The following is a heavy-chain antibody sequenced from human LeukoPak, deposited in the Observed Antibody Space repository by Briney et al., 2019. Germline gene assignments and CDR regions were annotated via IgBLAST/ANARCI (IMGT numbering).Heavy chain of an antibody. CDR3: AREYYYDSSALPNDY. Sequence: EASVKVSCKASGGTFSSYAISWVRQATGQGLEWMGWMNPNSGNTGYAQKFQGRVTMTRNTSISTAYMELSSLRSEDTAVYYRAREYYYDSSALPNDYWGQGTLVTVFS. CDR2: MNPNSGNT. CDR1: GGTFSSYA. D-gene: IGHD3-22*01. J-gene: IGHJ4*02. V-gene: IGHV1-8*02.